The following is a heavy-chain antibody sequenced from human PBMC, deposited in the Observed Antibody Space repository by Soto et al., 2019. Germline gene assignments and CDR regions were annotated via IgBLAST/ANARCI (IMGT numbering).Heavy chain of an antibody. J-gene: IGHJ6*02. CDR1: GFTFSSYA. CDR3: ARVSLSSGLYYYYYYGMDV. Sequence: PGGSLRLSCAASGFTFSSYAMHWVRQAPGKGLEWVAVISYDGSNKYYADSVKGRFTISRDNSKNTLYLQMNSLRAEDTAVYYCARVSLSSGLYYYYYYGMDVWGQGTTVTVSS. D-gene: IGHD6-19*01. V-gene: IGHV3-30-3*01. CDR2: ISYDGSNK.